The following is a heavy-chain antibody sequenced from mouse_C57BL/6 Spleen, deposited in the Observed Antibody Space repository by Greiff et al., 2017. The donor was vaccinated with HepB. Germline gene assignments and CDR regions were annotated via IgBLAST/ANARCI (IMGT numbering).Heavy chain of an antibody. CDR3: ARARITTVVTRWYFDV. V-gene: IGHV1-77*01. CDR2: IGPGSGST. CDR1: GYTFTDYY. Sequence: QVQLQQSGADLVKPGASVKISCKASGYTFTDYYINWVKQRPGQGLEWIGKIGPGSGSTYYNEKFKGKATLTADKSSSTAYMQLSSLTSEDSAVYFWARARITTVVTRWYFDVWGTGTTVTVSS. D-gene: IGHD1-1*01. J-gene: IGHJ1*03.